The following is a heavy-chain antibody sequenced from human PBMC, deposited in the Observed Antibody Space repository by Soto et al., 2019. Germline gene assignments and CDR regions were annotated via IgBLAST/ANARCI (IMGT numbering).Heavy chain of an antibody. CDR1: GGSFSGYY. CDR2: INHSGST. V-gene: IGHV4-34*01. D-gene: IGHD3-9*01. Sequence: SETLSLTCAVYGGSFSGYYWRWIRQPPGKGLEWIGEINHSGSTNYNPSLKSRVTISVDTSKNQFSLKLSSVTAADTAVYYCARTPGSSYYDILTGYGMDVWGQGTTVT. J-gene: IGHJ6*02. CDR3: ARTPGSSYYDILTGYGMDV.